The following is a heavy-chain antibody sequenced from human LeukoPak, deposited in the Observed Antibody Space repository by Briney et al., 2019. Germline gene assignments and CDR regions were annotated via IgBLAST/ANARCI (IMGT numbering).Heavy chain of an antibody. D-gene: IGHD2-15*01. CDR1: GFTFSSYW. CDR2: IKQDGSEK. Sequence: GGSLRLSCAASGFTFSSYWMSWVRQAPGKGLEWVANIKQDGSEKYYVDSVKGRFTISRDNAKNSLYLQMNSLRAEDTAVYYWARRGVGGYCSGGSCYSGYYYYYYGMDVWGKGTTVTVSS. J-gene: IGHJ6*04. CDR3: ARRGVGGYCSGGSCYSGYYYYYYGMDV. V-gene: IGHV3-7*03.